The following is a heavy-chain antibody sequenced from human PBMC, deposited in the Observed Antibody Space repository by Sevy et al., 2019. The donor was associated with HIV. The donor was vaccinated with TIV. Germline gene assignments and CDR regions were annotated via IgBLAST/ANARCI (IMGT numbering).Heavy chain of an antibody. J-gene: IGHJ6*02. V-gene: IGHV3-30-3*01. D-gene: IGHD4-17*01. CDR2: ISFDESDK. Sequence: GGSLRLSCAASGFAFTNYYAMHWVRQAPGKGLEWVALISFDESDKYYADSVKGRFTISRDNFKNTLYLQMNSQTTEDTAVYYCARPRANYVDNYFFYAMDVWGQGTTVTVSS. CDR3: ARPRANYVDNYFFYAMDV. CDR1: GFAFTNYYA.